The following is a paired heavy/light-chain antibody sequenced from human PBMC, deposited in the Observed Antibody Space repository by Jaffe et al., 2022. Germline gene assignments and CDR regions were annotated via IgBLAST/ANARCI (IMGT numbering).Heavy chain of an antibody. CDR1: GFTFSSYG. V-gene: IGHV3-23*01. CDR2: ISNSGATT. J-gene: IGHJ4*02. CDR3: AKDKGGTTWDYFDC. D-gene: IGHD1-1*01. Sequence: EVQLLESGGGLVQPGGSLRLSCAASGFTFSSYGMSWVRQAPGTGLEWVSTISNSGATTNYADSVKGRFTISRDNSKNTLYLQMNSLRAEDTAVYYCAKDKGGTTWDYFDCWGQGTLVTVSS.
Light chain of an antibody. CDR1: QSVLYSSNNKNY. CDR3: QQYYSTPT. Sequence: DIVMTQSPDSLAVSLGERATINCKSSQSVLYSSNNKNYLAWYQQKPRQPPKLLIYWASTRESGVPDRFSGSGSGTDFTLTISSLQAEDVAVYYCQQYYSTPTFGQGTKVEIK. V-gene: IGKV4-1*01. J-gene: IGKJ1*01. CDR2: WAS.